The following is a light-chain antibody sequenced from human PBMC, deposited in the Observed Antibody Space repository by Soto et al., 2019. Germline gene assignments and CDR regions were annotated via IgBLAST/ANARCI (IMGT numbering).Light chain of an antibody. CDR2: DVS. V-gene: IGLV2-8*01. CDR3: CSYAGSNNVWV. Sequence: QSALTQPPSASGSPGQSVTISCTGTSSDVGDYNYVSWYQQHPGKAPKLMIYDVSKRPSGVPDRFSGSKSGNTASLTVSGLQGEDEADYYCCSYAGSNNVWVFGGGTKLTVL. CDR1: SSDVGDYNY. J-gene: IGLJ3*02.